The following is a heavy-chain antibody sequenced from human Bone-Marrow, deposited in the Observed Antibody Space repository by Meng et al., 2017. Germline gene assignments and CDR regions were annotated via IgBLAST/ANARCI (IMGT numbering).Heavy chain of an antibody. V-gene: IGHV1-8*03. CDR1: GYTFTSYD. D-gene: IGHD2-2*01. Sequence: ASVKVSCKASGYTFTSYDINWVRQATGQGLEWMGWMNPNSGNTGHAQKFQGRVTITRNTSISTAYMELSSLRSEDTAVYYCARTLGYCSSTSCYVHDAFDIWGQGTMVTVSS. CDR2: MNPNSGNT. J-gene: IGHJ3*02. CDR3: ARTLGYCSSTSCYVHDAFDI.